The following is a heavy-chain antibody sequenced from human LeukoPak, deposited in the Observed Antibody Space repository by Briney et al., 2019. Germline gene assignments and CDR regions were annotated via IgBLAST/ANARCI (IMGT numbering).Heavy chain of an antibody. CDR3: ARGKDYDSSGYYYDAFDI. CDR2: MNPNSGNT. CDR1: GYTFTSYD. V-gene: IGHV1-8*01. J-gene: IGHJ3*02. Sequence: ASVKVSCKASGYTFTSYDINWVRQATGQGLEWMGWMNPNSGNTGYAQKFQGRVTMTGNTSISTAYMELSSLRSEDTAVYYCARGKDYDSSGYYYDAFDIWGQGTMVTVSS. D-gene: IGHD3-22*01.